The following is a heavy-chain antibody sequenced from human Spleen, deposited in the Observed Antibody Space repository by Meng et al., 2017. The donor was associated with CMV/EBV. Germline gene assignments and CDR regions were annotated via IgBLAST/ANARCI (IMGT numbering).Heavy chain of an antibody. D-gene: IGHD5-18*01. CDR3: AKGGRGFSFGPVDY. CDR2: ISSSGDTI. CDR1: GFTFSSYE. Sequence: GGSLRLSCAASGFTFSSYEMNWVRQAPGKGLEWVSYISSSGDTIYYADSVKGRFTVSRDNAKNTLYLQMNSLRAEDTAQYYCAKGGRGFSFGPVDYWGQGTLVTVSS. V-gene: IGHV3-48*03. J-gene: IGHJ4*02.